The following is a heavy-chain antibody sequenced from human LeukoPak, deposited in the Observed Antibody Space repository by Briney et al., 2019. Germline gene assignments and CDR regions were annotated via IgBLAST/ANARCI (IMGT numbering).Heavy chain of an antibody. CDR1: GFTFDDYA. J-gene: IGHJ4*02. CDR2: ISWNSGSI. D-gene: IGHD2-21*01. Sequence: PGGSLRLSCAASGFTFDDYAMHWVRQAPGKGLEWVPSISWNSGSIGYADSVKGRFTISRDNAKNSLYLQMNSLRAEDMSLYFCVRERNCGGNCYSLDYWGQGTLVTVSS. V-gene: IGHV3-9*03. CDR3: VRERNCGGNCYSLDY.